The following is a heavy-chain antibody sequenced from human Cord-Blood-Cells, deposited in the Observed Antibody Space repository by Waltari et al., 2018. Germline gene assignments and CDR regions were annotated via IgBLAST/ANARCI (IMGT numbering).Heavy chain of an antibody. J-gene: IGHJ3*02. CDR1: GYTFTSYA. D-gene: IGHD6-6*01. V-gene: IGHV1-3*01. CDR2: INAGNGNT. Sequence: QVQLVQSGAEVKKPGASVKVSCKASGYTFTSYAMHWVRQAPGQRLEWMGWINAGNGNTKYSQKFQGRVTITRDTSASTAYMELSSLRSEDTAVYYCARKGIAARDAFDIGGQGTMVTVSS. CDR3: ARKGIAARDAFDI.